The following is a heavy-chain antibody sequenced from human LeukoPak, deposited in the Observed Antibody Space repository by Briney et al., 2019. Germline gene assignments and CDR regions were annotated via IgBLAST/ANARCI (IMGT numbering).Heavy chain of an antibody. CDR2: ISSSSSTI. Sequence: PGGALRLSCAASGFTFSSYSMNWVRQAPGKGLEWVSYISSSSSTIYYADAVKGRFTISRDNAKNSLYLQMNSLRAEDTAVYSCARGYYYDSSGYSLFDYWGQGTLVTVSS. D-gene: IGHD3-22*01. CDR1: GFTFSSYS. J-gene: IGHJ4*02. CDR3: ARGYYYDSSGYSLFDY. V-gene: IGHV3-48*04.